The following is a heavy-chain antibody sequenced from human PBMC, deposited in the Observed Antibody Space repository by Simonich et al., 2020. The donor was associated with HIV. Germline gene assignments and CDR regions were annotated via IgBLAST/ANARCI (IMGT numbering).Heavy chain of an antibody. Sequence: QVQFQQWGAGLLKPSETLSLTCAVYGGSFSGYYWSWIRQPPGKGLEWIGEINHSGSTNYNPSLKSRGTISVDTSKNQFSLKLSSVTAADTAVYSCARGIPRNYYYFYYMDVWGKGTTVIVSS. CDR3: ARGIPRNYYYFYYMDV. CDR2: INHSGST. V-gene: IGHV4-34*01. D-gene: IGHD1-1*01. J-gene: IGHJ6*03. CDR1: GGSFSGYY.